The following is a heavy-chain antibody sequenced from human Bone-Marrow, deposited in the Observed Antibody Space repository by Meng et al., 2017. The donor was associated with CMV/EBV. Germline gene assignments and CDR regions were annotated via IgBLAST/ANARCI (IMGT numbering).Heavy chain of an antibody. CDR3: AVRFCSGGSCAVGALGAFDD. J-gene: IGHJ4*02. V-gene: IGHV3-53*01. CDR1: GFTVSSNY. Sequence: GGSLRLSCAASGFTVSSNYMSWVRQAPGKGLEWVSVIYSGGSTYYADSVKGRFTISRDNSKNTLYLQMNRLRAEDTAVYYCAVRFCSGGSCAVGALGAFDDWGQGTLVTVSS. CDR2: IYSGGST. D-gene: IGHD2-15*01.